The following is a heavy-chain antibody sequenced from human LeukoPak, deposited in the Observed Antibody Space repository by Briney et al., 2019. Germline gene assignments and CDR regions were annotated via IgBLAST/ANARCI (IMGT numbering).Heavy chain of an antibody. J-gene: IGHJ6*02. CDR3: ARGYDSTGYSLDYYHGMDV. CDR2: ISYDGSNK. D-gene: IGHD3-22*01. CDR1: GFAFNPYA. Sequence: GGSLRLSCAASGFAFNPYAMSWVRQAPGKGLEWVAVISYDGSNKYYADSVKGRFTISRDYSKNTLYLQMNSLRAEDTAVYYCARGYDSTGYSLDYYHGMDVWGQGTTVTVSS. V-gene: IGHV3-30*04.